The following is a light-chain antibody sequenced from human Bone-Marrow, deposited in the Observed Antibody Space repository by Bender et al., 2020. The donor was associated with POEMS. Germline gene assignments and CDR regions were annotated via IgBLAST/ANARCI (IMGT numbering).Light chain of an antibody. Sequence: QSVLTQPASVSGSPGQSITISCTGTSSDVGNYHLVSWYQQHPGKAPKLMIYEVTKRPSGVSNRFSGSKSGNTASLTISGLQAEDEADYYCAVWDDSLNGWVFGGGTKLTVL. CDR2: EVT. V-gene: IGLV2-23*02. CDR3: AVWDDSLNGWV. J-gene: IGLJ3*02. CDR1: SSDVGNYHL.